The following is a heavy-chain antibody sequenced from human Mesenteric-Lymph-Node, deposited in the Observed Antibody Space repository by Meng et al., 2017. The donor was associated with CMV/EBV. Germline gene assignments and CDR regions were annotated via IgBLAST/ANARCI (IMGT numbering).Heavy chain of an antibody. CDR2: ISSSSSYI. V-gene: IGHV3-21*01. CDR3: ARGKQQLARGFDY. CDR1: GFTFSSYS. D-gene: IGHD6-13*01. J-gene: IGHJ4*02. Sequence: GESLKISCVASGFTFSSYSMNWVRQAPGKGLEWVSSISSSSSYIYYADSVKGRFTISRDNAKNSLYLQMNSLRAEDTAVYYCARGKQQLARGFDYWGQGTLVTVSS.